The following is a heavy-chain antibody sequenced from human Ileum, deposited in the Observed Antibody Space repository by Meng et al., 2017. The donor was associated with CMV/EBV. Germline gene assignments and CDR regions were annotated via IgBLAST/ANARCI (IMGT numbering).Heavy chain of an antibody. Sequence: QVGLEEAGPGLVKPSETLSLSCTVSGGSFSDYYWNWIRQPAGQGLEWIGRIHSNGATDYNPSLQSRVTMSVDSSKNEFFLSLSFVTAADTAIYYCARRRGPRGYIDYWGQGILVTVSS. D-gene: IGHD3-10*01. J-gene: IGHJ4*02. CDR3: ARRRGPRGYIDY. V-gene: IGHV4-4*07. CDR2: IHSNGAT. CDR1: GGSFSDYY.